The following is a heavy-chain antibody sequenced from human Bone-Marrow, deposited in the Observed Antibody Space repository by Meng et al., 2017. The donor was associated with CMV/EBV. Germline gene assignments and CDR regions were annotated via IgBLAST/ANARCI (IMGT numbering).Heavy chain of an antibody. CDR2: ISSSGSTI. CDR1: GFTFSSYE. J-gene: IGHJ3*02. V-gene: IGHV3-48*03. CDR3: ARVRSYYGSGTYSNEVASDI. Sequence: GGSLRLSCAASGFTFSSYEMNWVRQAPGKGLEWVSYISSSGSTIYYADSVKGRFTISRDNSRNTLYLQMNSLRAEDTAVYYCARVRSYYGSGTYSNEVASDIWGQGSLVTVSS. D-gene: IGHD3-10*01.